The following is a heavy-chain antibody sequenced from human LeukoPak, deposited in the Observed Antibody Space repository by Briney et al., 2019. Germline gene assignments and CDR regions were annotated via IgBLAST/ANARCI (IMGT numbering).Heavy chain of an antibody. J-gene: IGHJ6*03. CDR2: INHSGST. CDR1: GGSFSGYY. V-gene: IGHV4-34*01. D-gene: IGHD6-13*01. CDR3: ARPRSSSWSYYYYYYMDV. Sequence: TSETLSLTCAVYGGSFSGYYWSWLRQPPGKGLEWIGEINHSGSTNYNPSLKSRVTISVDTSKNQFSLKLSSVTAADTAVYYCARPRSSSWSYYYYYYMDVWGKGTTVTISS.